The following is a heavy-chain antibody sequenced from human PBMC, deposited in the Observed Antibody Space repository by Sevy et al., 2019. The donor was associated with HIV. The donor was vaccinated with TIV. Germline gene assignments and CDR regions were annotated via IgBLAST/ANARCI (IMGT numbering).Heavy chain of an antibody. CDR2: LYHSGTT. V-gene: IGHV4-38-2*01. J-gene: IGHJ4*02. CDR1: GYSMTSGYF. Sequence: SETLSLTCAVSGYSMTSGYFWGWIRQSPGKGLKWIGSLYHSGTTYYSPSLKSRVTLSVDTSKNQFSLKVRSVTAADTAVYYCARVDSSGWSDYWGQGTLVTVSS. D-gene: IGHD6-13*01. CDR3: ARVDSSGWSDY.